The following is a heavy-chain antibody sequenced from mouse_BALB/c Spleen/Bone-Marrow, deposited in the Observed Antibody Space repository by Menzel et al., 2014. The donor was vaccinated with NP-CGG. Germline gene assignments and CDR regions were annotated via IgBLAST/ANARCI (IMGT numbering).Heavy chain of an antibody. J-gene: IGHJ3*01. V-gene: IGHV1-15*01. CDR1: GYTFTDYE. D-gene: IGHD2-4*01. CDR3: TREGLRGAGLAY. Sequence: QVQLKESGAELVRPGASVKLSCKALGYTFTDYEMHWVKQTPVHGLEWIGTIHPGSGGAAYNQKFEGKATLTADKSSSTAYMELSSLTSEDSAVYYCTREGLRGAGLAYWGQGTLVTVSA. CDR2: IHPGSGGA.